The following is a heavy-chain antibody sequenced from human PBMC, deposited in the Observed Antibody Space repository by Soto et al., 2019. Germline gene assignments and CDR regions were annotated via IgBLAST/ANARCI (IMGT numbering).Heavy chain of an antibody. CDR1: GYTFTSYD. D-gene: IGHD2-21*02. CDR2: MNPNSGNT. V-gene: IGHV1-8*01. CDR3: ASSVTAIRKGARWGDWSWGEIDY. J-gene: IGHJ4*02. Sequence: QVQLVQSGAEVKKPGASVKVSCKASGYTFTSYDINWVRQATGQGLEWMGWMNPNSGNTGYAQKFQGRVTMTRNTSMSTAYMELSSLRAEDTAVYYCASSVTAIRKGARWGDWSWGEIDYWGQGTLVTVSS.